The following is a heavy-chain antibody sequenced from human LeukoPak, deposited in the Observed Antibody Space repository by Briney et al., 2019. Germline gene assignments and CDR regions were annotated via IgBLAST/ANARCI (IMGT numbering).Heavy chain of an antibody. CDR2: IWSDGPEK. CDR3: AKDAQRGFDYSNSLES. Sequence: GGCLRLSCAASGFTYSHYGMHWVRQVPGKGLEWGAVIWSDGPEKYYGDAVKGRFKIATDNSMKTLYLQMNSLRGDDTAVYYCAKDAQRGFDYSNSLESWGQGTLVTVSS. J-gene: IGHJ5*01. D-gene: IGHD4-11*01. CDR1: GFTYSHYG. V-gene: IGHV3-33*06.